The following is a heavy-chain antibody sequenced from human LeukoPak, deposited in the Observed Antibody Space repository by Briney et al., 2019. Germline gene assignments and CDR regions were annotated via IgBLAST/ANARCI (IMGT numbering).Heavy chain of an antibody. V-gene: IGHV4-39*07. CDR2: IYYSGST. Sequence: PSETLSLTCTVSGGSISSSSYYWGWIRQPPGKGLEWIGSIYYSGSTYYNPSLKSRVTISVDTPKNQFSLKLSSVTAADTAVYYCARVKRGVVISYPFDYWGQGTLVTVSS. D-gene: IGHD3-3*01. J-gene: IGHJ4*02. CDR3: ARVKRGVVISYPFDY. CDR1: GGSISSSSYY.